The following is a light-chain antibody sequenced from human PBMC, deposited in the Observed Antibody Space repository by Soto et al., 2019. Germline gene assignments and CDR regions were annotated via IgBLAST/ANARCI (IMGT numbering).Light chain of an antibody. J-gene: IGKJ1*01. V-gene: IGKV1-5*01. CDR3: QQYNSYSPWT. CDR2: DAS. Sequence: DIKMTQSPSTLSASVRDRVTIASRASQSISNWLAWYQQKPGKAPKLLIYDASTLESGVPSRFSGSGSGTEFTLTLSSLQPDDFATYYCQQYNSYSPWTFGQGTKVDI. CDR1: QSISNW.